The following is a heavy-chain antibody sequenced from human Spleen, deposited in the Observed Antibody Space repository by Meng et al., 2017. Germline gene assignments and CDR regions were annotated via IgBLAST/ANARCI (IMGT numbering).Heavy chain of an antibody. CDR2: IHPSGHP. J-gene: IGHJ4*02. CDR1: GYTYTDYQ. Sequence: QVQLVQSGAAVKKPGASVKVSCTASGYTYTDYQTDWVRQAPGQGLEWMGWIHPSGHPTYAQKFQGRVTMTIDTSTTTASMELRSLRSDDSALYYCVKHSSDWSLDSWGQGTLVTVSS. D-gene: IGHD6-19*01. CDR3: VKHSSDWSLDS. V-gene: IGHV1-18*01.